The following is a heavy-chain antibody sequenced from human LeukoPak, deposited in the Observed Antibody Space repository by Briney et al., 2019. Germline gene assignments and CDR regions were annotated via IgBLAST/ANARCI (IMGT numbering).Heavy chain of an antibody. CDR3: ARDPSTFYFDY. CDR2: IYSSGST. Sequence: PSETLSLTCTVSGGSISSYYWSWIRQAPGKGLEWIGYIYSSGSTDYNPSLKSRVTISVDTSKSQFSLKLSSVTAADTAIYYCARDPSTFYFDYWGQGALVTVSS. D-gene: IGHD3-16*01. V-gene: IGHV4-59*01. CDR1: GGSISSYY. J-gene: IGHJ4*02.